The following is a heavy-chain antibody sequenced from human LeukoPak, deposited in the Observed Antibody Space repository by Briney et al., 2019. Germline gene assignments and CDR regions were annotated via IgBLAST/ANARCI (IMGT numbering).Heavy chain of an antibody. CDR2: IKHDGSEK. V-gene: IGHV3-7*02. CDR3: ARGLVPAAVEFDY. CDR1: GFTFSTYW. Sequence: PGGSLRLSCAASGFTFSTYWMGWVRQAPGKGLEWVANIKHDGSEKYYVDSVKGRFTISRDNAKNSLYLQMNSLRAEDTATYYCARGLVPAAVEFDYWGQGTLVTVSS. D-gene: IGHD2-2*01. J-gene: IGHJ4*02.